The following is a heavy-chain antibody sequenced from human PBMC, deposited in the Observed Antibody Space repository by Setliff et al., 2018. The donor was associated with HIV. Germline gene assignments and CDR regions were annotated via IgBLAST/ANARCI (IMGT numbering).Heavy chain of an antibody. CDR3: VRSRVKVDWFDP. CDR2: IKQDGSEK. V-gene: IGHV3-7*03. CDR1: GFTFGDFW. Sequence: GESLKISCAASGFTFGDFWMSWVRQAPGKGLEWVANIKQDGSEKFYGHFVRGRCTISRDNAKKTLYLQLNSLRAEDTAVYYCVRSRVKVDWFDPWGQGTLVTVSS. J-gene: IGHJ5*02. D-gene: IGHD2-15*01.